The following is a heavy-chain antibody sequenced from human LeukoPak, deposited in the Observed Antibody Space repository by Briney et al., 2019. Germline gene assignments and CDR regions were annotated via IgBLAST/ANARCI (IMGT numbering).Heavy chain of an antibody. CDR3: AGAYGDYASYFDY. CDR1: GGSFSGYY. CDR2: INHSGST. V-gene: IGHV4-34*01. D-gene: IGHD4-17*01. J-gene: IGHJ4*02. Sequence: PSETLSLPCAVYGGSFSGYYWHWIRQPPGKGLDWIGEINHSGSTNYNPSLKSRVTISIDTSKNQFSLKLSSVTAADPAVYYCAGAYGDYASYFDYWGQGTLVTVSS.